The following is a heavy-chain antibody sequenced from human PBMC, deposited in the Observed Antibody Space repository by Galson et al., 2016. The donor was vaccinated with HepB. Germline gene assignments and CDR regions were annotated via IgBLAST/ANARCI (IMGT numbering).Heavy chain of an antibody. D-gene: IGHD2-2*01. CDR1: GYTFTYYF. V-gene: IGHV1-2*05. CDR3: VRTYCSTTRCYPDAFDI. J-gene: IGHJ3*02. Sequence: SVKVSCKASGYTFTYYFLHRVRQAPGQGLEWLGRINPSSGDTKYAQKFQGRVTVSRDTSTSTAYMELSRLRSDDPVVYYSVRTYCSTTRCYPDAFDIWGQGTAVTVSA. CDR2: INPSSGDT.